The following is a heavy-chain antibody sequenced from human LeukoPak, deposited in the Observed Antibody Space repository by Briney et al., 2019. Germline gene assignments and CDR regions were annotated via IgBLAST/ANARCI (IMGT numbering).Heavy chain of an antibody. Sequence: GGSLRLSCAASGFTFSNAWMSWVRQAPGKGLEWVGRIKSKTDGGTTDYAAPVKGRFTISRDDSKNTLYLQMNSLKTEDTAVYYCTTDAVPAAYEDYMDVWGKGTTVTASS. CDR3: TTDAVPAAYEDYMDV. D-gene: IGHD2-2*01. CDR2: IKSKTDGGTT. CDR1: GFTFSNAW. J-gene: IGHJ6*03. V-gene: IGHV3-15*01.